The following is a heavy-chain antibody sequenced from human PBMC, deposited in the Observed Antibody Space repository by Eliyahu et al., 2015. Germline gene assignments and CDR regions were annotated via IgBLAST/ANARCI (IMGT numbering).Heavy chain of an antibody. J-gene: IGHJ4*02. D-gene: IGHD2-15*01. CDR1: GYTFTTYY. V-gene: IGHV1-18*01. CDR3: ARERYSMGY. Sequence: QVQLMQSGXEVKKPGASVKVSCKASGYTFTTYYITWVRQAPGQGLEWMGWISAKNGNTNYAQRLQGRVTMTRDTSTSTAYMELRSLTSDDTAVYYCARERYSMGYWGQGTLITVSA. CDR2: ISAKNGNT.